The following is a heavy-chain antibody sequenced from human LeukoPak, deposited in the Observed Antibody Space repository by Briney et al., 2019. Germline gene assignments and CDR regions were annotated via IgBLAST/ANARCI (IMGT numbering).Heavy chain of an antibody. CDR3: ARRGGAYPFDY. CDR2: IYPGDSDT. CDR1: GYSFTNYW. D-gene: IGHD3-16*01. J-gene: IGHJ4*02. V-gene: IGHV5-51*01. Sequence: GESLQISCKGSGYSFTNYWIAWVRQMPGKGLEWMGIIYPGDSDTRYSPSFQGQVTISADKSMSTAYLQWSSLKASDIAMYYCARRGGAYPFDYWGQGTLVTVSS.